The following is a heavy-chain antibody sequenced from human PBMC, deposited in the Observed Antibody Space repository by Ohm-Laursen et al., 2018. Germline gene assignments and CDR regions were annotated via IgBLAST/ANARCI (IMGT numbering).Heavy chain of an antibody. D-gene: IGHD3-22*01. CDR2: INPKNGDT. Sequence: VSSVKVSCKAFGYTLTDNYFHWVRQAPGQGLEWMGWINPKNGDTKYAQKFQGRVTMTSNTAISTVYMDLRRLRVDDTALYYCARVGYYSDSSGPFDYWGQGTLVIVSS. CDR1: GYTLTDNY. V-gene: IGHV1-2*02. J-gene: IGHJ4*02. CDR3: ARVGYYSDSSGPFDY.